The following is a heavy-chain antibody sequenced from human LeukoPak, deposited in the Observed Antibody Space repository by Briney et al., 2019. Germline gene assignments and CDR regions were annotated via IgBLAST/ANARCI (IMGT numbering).Heavy chain of an antibody. CDR2: IYSGGST. J-gene: IGHJ4*02. CDR3: ARALRGIISPYFDF. Sequence: GGSLRLSCAASGFTARSNYMSWVRQAPGKGLEWGSDIYSGGSTYYADSVKGRFTISRDNSENTLYLQMNSLRAKDTAVYYCARALRGIISPYFDFWGRGTLVSVSS. D-gene: IGHD3-16*01. V-gene: IGHV3-53*01. CDR1: GFTARSNY.